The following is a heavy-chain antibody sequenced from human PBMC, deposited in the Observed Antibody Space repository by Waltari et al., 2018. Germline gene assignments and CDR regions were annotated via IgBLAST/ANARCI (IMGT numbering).Heavy chain of an antibody. Sequence: QVQLQESGPGLVKPSETLSLTCAVSGYSISSGYYWSWIRQPPGKGLEWIGYIYDSGSTNYNPSLRSRVTISVDTSKNQFSLKLSSVTAADTAVYYCARDPSGYVNDAFDIWGQGTMVTVSS. CDR1: GYSISSGYY. J-gene: IGHJ3*02. V-gene: IGHV4-61*01. CDR3: ARDPSGYVNDAFDI. CDR2: IYDSGST. D-gene: IGHD5-12*01.